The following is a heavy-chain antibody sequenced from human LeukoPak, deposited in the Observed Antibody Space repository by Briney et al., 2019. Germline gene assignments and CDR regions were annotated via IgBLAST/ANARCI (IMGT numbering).Heavy chain of an antibody. D-gene: IGHD3-9*01. Sequence: GGSLRLSCAVSGFTFSSYEMNWVRQAPGKGLEWVAHISSGGNVEYYLDSVRGRFTMSRDNAKSLLFLQMNSLRAEDTAVYYCARDTLNGPFVISLDYWGQGALVTVSS. CDR3: ARDTLNGPFVISLDY. J-gene: IGHJ4*02. CDR2: ISSGGNVE. V-gene: IGHV3-48*03. CDR1: GFTFSSYE.